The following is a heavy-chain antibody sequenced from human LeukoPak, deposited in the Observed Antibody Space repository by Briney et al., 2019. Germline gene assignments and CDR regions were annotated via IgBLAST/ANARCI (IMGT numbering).Heavy chain of an antibody. J-gene: IGHJ3*02. CDR2: IYYSGST. D-gene: IGHD3-22*01. CDR1: GGSISSGDYY. V-gene: IGHV4-30-4*08. CDR3: ARDVYDSSGGAFDI. Sequence: SQTLSLTCTVSGGSISSGDYYWSWIRQPPGKGLEWIGYIYYSGSTYYNPSFKSRVTISVDTSKNQFSLKLSSVTAADTAVYYCARDVYDSSGGAFDIWGQGTMVTVSS.